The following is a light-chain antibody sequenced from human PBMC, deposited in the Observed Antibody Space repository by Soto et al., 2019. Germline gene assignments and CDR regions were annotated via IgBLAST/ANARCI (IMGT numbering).Light chain of an antibody. CDR1: SSNIGSNT. V-gene: IGLV1-44*01. CDR2: SNN. CDR3: AAWDDSLNGLV. Sequence: QSVLTQPPSASGTPGQLVTISCSGSSSNIGSNTVNWYQQLPGTAPKLLIYSNNQRPSGVPDRFSGSKSVTSASLAISGLQSEDEADYYCAAWDDSLNGLVFGGGTKLTVL. J-gene: IGLJ3*02.